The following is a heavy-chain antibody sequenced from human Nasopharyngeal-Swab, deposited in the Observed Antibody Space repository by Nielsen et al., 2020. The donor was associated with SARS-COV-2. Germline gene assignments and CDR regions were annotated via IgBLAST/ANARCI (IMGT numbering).Heavy chain of an antibody. J-gene: IGHJ6*02. CDR1: GFTFSSYT. CDR3: AKDGVRLNGIDV. D-gene: IGHD3-16*01. V-gene: IGHV3-23*01. Sequence: GESLKISCGASGFTFSSYTMSWVRQAPGRGLGWVSAITGSGDATNYADSVRGRFTISRDNSKSTLYLQMNSLRAEDTAEYFCAKDGVRLNGIDVWGQGTTVTVSS. CDR2: ITGSGDAT.